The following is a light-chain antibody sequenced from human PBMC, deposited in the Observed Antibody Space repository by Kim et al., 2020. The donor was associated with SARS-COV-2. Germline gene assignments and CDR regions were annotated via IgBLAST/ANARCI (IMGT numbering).Light chain of an antibody. CDR3: QQYNSYPYT. V-gene: IGKV1-5*01. Sequence: SASVRDRVTITCRASHDISTWLAWYQQKPGKAPKFLIYDASSLESGVPSRFSGGGSGTEFTLTISSLQPDDFATYYCQQYNSYPYTFGQGTKLEI. CDR2: DAS. CDR1: HDISTW. J-gene: IGKJ2*01.